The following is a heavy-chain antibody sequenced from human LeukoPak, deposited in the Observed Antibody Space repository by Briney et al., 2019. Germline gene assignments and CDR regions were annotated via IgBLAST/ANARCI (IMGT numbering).Heavy chain of an antibody. D-gene: IGHD5-18*01. Sequence: GRSLRLSCAASGFTFSSYGMHWVRQAPGKGLEWVSAISGSGGSTYYADSVKGRFTISRDNAKNSLYLQMNSLRAEDTAVYYCARDGYSYGYRTSGQVSNFDYWGQGTLVTVSS. CDR3: ARDGYSYGYRTSGQVSNFDY. V-gene: IGHV3-21*01. CDR1: GFTFSSYG. CDR2: ISGSGGST. J-gene: IGHJ4*02.